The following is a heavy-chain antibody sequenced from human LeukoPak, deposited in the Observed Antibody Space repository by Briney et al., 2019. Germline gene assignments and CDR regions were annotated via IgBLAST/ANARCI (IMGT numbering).Heavy chain of an antibody. CDR1: GGTLISYA. V-gene: IGHV1-69*01. D-gene: IGHD3-10*01. J-gene: IGHJ4*02. CDR2: IIPIFGTA. CDR3: ARENYYGSGSYSLDY. Sequence: XKASGGTLISYAISWVRQAPGQGLEWMGGIIPIFGTANYAQKFQGRVTITADESTSTAYMELSSLRSEDTAVYYCARENYYGSGSYSLDYWGQGTLVTVSS.